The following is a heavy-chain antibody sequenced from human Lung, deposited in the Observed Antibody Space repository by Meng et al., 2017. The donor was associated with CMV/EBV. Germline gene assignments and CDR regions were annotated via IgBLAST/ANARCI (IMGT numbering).Heavy chain of an antibody. CDR1: GDSITNHNW. Sequence: QVQLREPDPDLGSPSATRSLTCAVSGDSITNHNWGAWVRQPPGKGLEWIGEIPHRGSSAYNPSLKSRVSMSIDKSKNQFSLKLTSVTAADTAVYHCLRRSGGSVWGQGTLVTVSS. CDR2: IPHRGSS. V-gene: IGHV4-4*02. CDR3: LRRSGGSV. D-gene: IGHD3-10*01. J-gene: IGHJ1*01.